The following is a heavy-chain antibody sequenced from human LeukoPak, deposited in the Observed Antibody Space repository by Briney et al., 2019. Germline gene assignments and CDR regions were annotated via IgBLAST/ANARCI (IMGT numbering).Heavy chain of an antibody. D-gene: IGHD3-10*02. V-gene: IGHV4-34*01. Sequence: SETLSLTCAVYGGSFSGYYWSWIRQPPGKGLEWIGEINHSGSTNYNPSLKSRVTISVDTSKNQFSLKLSSVTAADTAVYYCARAPPNRTYFRPWGQGTLATVSS. CDR1: GGSFSGYY. J-gene: IGHJ5*02. CDR3: ARAPPNRTYFRP. CDR2: INHSGST.